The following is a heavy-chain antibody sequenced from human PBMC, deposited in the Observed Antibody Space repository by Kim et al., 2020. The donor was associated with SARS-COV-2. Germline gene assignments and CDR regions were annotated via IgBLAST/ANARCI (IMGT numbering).Heavy chain of an antibody. Sequence: SETLSLTCTVSGGSISSYYWSWIRQPPGKGLEWVGYIYYSGSTNYNPSLKSRVTISVDTPKNQFSLKLSSVTAADTAVYYCTRDGAFCGGDCYPPNGWFDPWGQGTLVTVSS. CDR1: GGSISSYY. CDR2: IYYSGST. J-gene: IGHJ5*02. V-gene: IGHV4-59*01. CDR3: TRDGAFCGGDCYPPNGWFDP. D-gene: IGHD2-21*02.